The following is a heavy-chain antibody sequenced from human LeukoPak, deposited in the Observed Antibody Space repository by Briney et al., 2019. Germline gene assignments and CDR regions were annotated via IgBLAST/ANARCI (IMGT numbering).Heavy chain of an antibody. CDR2: IKSKTDGGTT. D-gene: IGHD3-3*02. V-gene: IGHV3-15*01. Sequence: GALRLSCAASGFTFNNAWMSWVRQPPGKGLEWVGRIKSKTDGGTTDYATPVKGRFTISRDDSKNTLYLQMNSLKTEDTAVYYCTTAPSKGDYWGQGTLVTVSS. CDR3: TTAPSKGDY. J-gene: IGHJ4*02. CDR1: GFTFNNAW.